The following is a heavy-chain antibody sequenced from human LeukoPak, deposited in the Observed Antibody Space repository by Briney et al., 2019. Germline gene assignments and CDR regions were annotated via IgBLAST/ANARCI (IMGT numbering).Heavy chain of an antibody. J-gene: IGHJ4*02. Sequence: GASVKVSCKASGYTFTGYYMHWVRQAPGQGLEWMGWINPNSGGTNYAQKFQGRVTMTRDTSISTAYMELSRLRSDDTAVYYCARVLEPYYDSSALKYWGQGTLVTVSS. V-gene: IGHV1-2*02. CDR2: INPNSGGT. D-gene: IGHD3-22*01. CDR1: GYTFTGYY. CDR3: ARVLEPYYDSSALKY.